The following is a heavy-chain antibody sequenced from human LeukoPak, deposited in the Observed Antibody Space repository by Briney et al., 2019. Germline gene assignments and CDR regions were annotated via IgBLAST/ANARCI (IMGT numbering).Heavy chain of an antibody. CDR2: INHSGST. D-gene: IGHD6-19*01. V-gene: IGHV4-34*01. CDR3: GGWLYEITGNWFDP. J-gene: IGHJ5*02. CDR1: GGSFSGYY. Sequence: SETLSLTCAVYGGSFSGYYWSWIRQPPGKVLEWIGEINHSGSTNYNPSLKSRVTISVDTSKNQFSLKLSSVTAADTAVYYCGGWLYEITGNWFDPWGQGTLVTVSS.